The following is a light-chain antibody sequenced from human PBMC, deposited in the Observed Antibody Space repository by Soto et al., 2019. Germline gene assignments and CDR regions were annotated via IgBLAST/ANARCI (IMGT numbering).Light chain of an antibody. Sequence: QSALTQPASVSGSPGQSITISCTGTSSDVGRYKYVSWFQQHPGKDPKLMIFDVSNRPSGVSNRFSGSKSGNTASLTISGLQAEDEADYYCNSYATNNTRVFGTGTKVTVL. CDR3: NSYATNNTRV. CDR1: SSDVGRYKY. J-gene: IGLJ1*01. V-gene: IGLV2-14*01. CDR2: DVS.